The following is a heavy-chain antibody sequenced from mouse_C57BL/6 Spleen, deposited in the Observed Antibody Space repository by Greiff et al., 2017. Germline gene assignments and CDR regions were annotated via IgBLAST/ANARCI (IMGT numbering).Heavy chain of an antibody. V-gene: IGHV7-3*01. CDR3: ARWGTTVVAPGYFDV. CDR2: IRNKANGYTT. D-gene: IGHD1-1*01. Sequence: EVKLMESGGGLVQPGGSLSLSCAASGFTFTDYYMSWVRQPPGKALEWLGFIRNKANGYTTEYSASVKGRFTISRDNSQSILYLQMNALRAEDSATYYCARWGTTVVAPGYFDVWGTGTTVTVSS. CDR1: GFTFTDYY. J-gene: IGHJ1*03.